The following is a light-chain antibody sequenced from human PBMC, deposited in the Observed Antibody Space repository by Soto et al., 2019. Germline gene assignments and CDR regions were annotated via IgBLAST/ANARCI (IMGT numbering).Light chain of an antibody. CDR2: DAS. Sequence: EIVLTQSPATLSLSPGERAPLSCRARQSVSSYLAWYQQKPGQAPRLLIYDASNRATGIPARFSGSGSGTDFTLTISSLEPEDFAVDYCQQRSNWPPITFGQGTRLEIK. V-gene: IGKV3-11*01. J-gene: IGKJ5*01. CDR1: QSVSSY. CDR3: QQRSNWPPIT.